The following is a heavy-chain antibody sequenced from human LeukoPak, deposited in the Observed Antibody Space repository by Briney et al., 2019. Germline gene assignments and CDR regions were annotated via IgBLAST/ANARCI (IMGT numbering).Heavy chain of an antibody. CDR1: GFTFSSYA. V-gene: IGHV3-23*01. CDR2: ISGSGGST. CDR3: ANYYDSSGYYYQGPFDY. J-gene: IGHJ4*02. D-gene: IGHD3-22*01. Sequence: GGSLRLSCAASGFTFSSYAMSWVRQATGKGLEWVSAISGSGGSTYYADSVKGRFTISRDNSKNTLYLQMNSLRAEDTAVYYCANYYDSSGYYYQGPFDYWGQGTLVTVSS.